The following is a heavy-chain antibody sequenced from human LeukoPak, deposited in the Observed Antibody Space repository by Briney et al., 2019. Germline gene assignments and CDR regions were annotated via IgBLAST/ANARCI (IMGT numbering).Heavy chain of an antibody. J-gene: IGHJ5*02. D-gene: IGHD6-19*01. Sequence: ASVKVSCKASGYTFTSYGISWVRQAPGQGLEWMGWISAYNGNTNYAQKLQGRVTMTTDTSTSTAYMELRSLRSDDTAVYYCARAGSSGSLFLGFDPWGQGTLVTVSS. CDR3: ARAGSSGSLFLGFDP. CDR2: ISAYNGNT. V-gene: IGHV1-18*01. CDR1: GYTFTSYG.